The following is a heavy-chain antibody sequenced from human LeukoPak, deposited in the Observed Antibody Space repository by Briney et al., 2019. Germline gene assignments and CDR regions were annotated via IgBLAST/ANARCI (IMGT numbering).Heavy chain of an antibody. V-gene: IGHV5-51*01. CDR1: X. D-gene: IGHD6-13*01. J-gene: IGHJ4*02. Sequence: XIGWVXQMXGXXXXWMGIIYPGDSDTRYSPSFQGQVTISADKSISTAYLQWSSLKASDTAMYYCARHSSIWYPEDYWGQGTLVTVSS. CDR2: IYPGDSDT. CDR3: ARHSSIWYPEDY.